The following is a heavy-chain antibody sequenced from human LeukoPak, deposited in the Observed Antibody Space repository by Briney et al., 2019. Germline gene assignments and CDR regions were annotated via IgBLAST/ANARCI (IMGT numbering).Heavy chain of an antibody. D-gene: IGHD1-26*01. J-gene: IGHJ6*03. CDR3: AKVAEVGATGYYYYMDV. CDR1: GFTVSSNY. Sequence: GGSLRLSCAATGFTVSSNYMNWVRQAPGKGLEWVSVIYSGGSTYYADSVKGRFTISRDNSKNTLYLQMNSLRAEDTAVYYCAKVAEVGATGYYYYMDVWGKGTTVTISS. CDR2: IYSGGST. V-gene: IGHV3-66*01.